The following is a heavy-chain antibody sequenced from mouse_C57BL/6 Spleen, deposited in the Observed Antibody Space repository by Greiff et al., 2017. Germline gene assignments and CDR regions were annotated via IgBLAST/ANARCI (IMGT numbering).Heavy chain of an antibody. V-gene: IGHV1-50*01. J-gene: IGHJ4*01. CDR3: AREGIGMDY. CDR2: IDPSDSYT. CDR1: GYTFTSYW. Sequence: QVQLQQPGAELVKPGASVKLSCKASGYTFTSYWMQWVKQRPGQGLEWIGEIDPSDSYTNYNQKFKGKATLTVDTSSSTAYMQLSRLTSEDSAVYYCAREGIGMDYWGQGTSVTVSS.